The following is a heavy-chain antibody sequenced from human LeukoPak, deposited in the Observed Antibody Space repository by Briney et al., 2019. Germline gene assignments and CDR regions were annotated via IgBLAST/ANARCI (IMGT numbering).Heavy chain of an antibody. V-gene: IGHV4-61*02. Sequence: SETLSLTCTVSGGSISSGNYFWSWIRQPAGKGLEWIGRIYTSGSTNYNPSLRSRVTISVDTSKNQFSLKLSSVTAADTAVYYCARSPLEYDFWSGRHYYFDYWGQGTLVTVSS. J-gene: IGHJ4*02. CDR2: IYTSGST. CDR3: ARSPLEYDFWSGRHYYFDY. CDR1: GGSISSGNYF. D-gene: IGHD3-3*01.